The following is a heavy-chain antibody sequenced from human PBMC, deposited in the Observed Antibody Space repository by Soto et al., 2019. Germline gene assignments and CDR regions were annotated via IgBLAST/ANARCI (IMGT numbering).Heavy chain of an antibody. J-gene: IGHJ5*02. V-gene: IGHV1-69*06. CDR2: IIPIFGTA. D-gene: IGHD2-15*01. CDR1: GGTFSSYA. Sequence: QVQLVQSGAEVQKPGSSVKVSCKASGGTFSSYAISWVRQAPGQGLEWMGGIIPIFGTANYAQKFQGRVTITADKSTSTAYMELSSLRSEDTAVYYGASHRAPLGYCSGGSCDNWFDPWGQGTLVTVSS. CDR3: ASHRAPLGYCSGGSCDNWFDP.